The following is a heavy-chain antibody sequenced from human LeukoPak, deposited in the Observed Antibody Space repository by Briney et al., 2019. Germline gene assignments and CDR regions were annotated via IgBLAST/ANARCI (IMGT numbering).Heavy chain of an antibody. D-gene: IGHD4-17*01. Sequence: GGSLRLSCAASGFTFSSYIMNWVRQAPGKGLEWVSSISSSSSYIYYADSVKGRFTISRDNAKHSLYLQMNSLRAEDTAVYYCARYDYGDYVGGMDVWGQGTTVTVSS. J-gene: IGHJ6*02. V-gene: IGHV3-21*01. CDR2: ISSSSSYI. CDR1: GFTFSSYI. CDR3: ARYDYGDYVGGMDV.